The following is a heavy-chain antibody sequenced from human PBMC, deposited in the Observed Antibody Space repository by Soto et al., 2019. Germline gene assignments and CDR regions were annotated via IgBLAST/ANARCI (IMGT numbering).Heavy chain of an antibody. D-gene: IGHD6-13*01. CDR1: GGSIRSTSFY. J-gene: IGHJ4*02. V-gene: IGHV4-39*02. CDR2: IYYNGAT. Sequence: QLQLQESGPGLVKPSETLSLTCTVSGGSIRSTSFYWGWIRQSPGKGLEWMGTIYYNGATYYNPSLKSRVTMSVDTSKNQVAQKVSSVTAEDTAVYYCAKEARGSTWYGADFWGQGTLVTVSS. CDR3: AKEARGSTWYGADF.